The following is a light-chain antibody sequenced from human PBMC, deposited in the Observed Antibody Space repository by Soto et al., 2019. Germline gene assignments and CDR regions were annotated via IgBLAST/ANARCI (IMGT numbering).Light chain of an antibody. V-gene: IGLV2-8*01. CDR3: SSYAGSSRAV. CDR2: EVS. Sequence: QSALTQPPSASGSPGQSVTISCTGTSSDLGGYNYVSWYQQHPGKAPKLMIYEVSKRPSGVPDRFSGSKSGNTASLTVSGLQAEDEADYYCSSYAGSSRAVFGTGTKLTVL. CDR1: SSDLGGYNY. J-gene: IGLJ1*01.